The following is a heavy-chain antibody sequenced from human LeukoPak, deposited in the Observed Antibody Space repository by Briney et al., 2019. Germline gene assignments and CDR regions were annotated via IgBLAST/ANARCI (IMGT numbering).Heavy chain of an antibody. CDR2: IYYSGST. V-gene: IGHV4-59*08. CDR3: ARQGYSAYEILDY. J-gene: IGHJ4*02. D-gene: IGHD5-12*01. CDR1: GGSISSYY. Sequence: SETLSLTCTVSGGSISSYYWSRIRQPPGKGLEWIGYIYYSGSTNYSPSLKSRVTISVDTSKNQFSLKLSSVTAADTAVYYCARQGYSAYEILDYWGQGTLVTVSS.